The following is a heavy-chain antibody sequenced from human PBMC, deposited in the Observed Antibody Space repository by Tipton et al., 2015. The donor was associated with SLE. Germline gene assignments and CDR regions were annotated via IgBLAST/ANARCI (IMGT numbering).Heavy chain of an antibody. CDR2: INHSGST. J-gene: IGHJ4*02. CDR1: GGSFSGYY. CDR3: ASGVNIAAAGTDYFDY. Sequence: TLSLTCAVYGGSFSGYYWSWIRQPPGKGLEWIGEINHSGSTNYNPSLKSRVTISVDTSKNQFSLKLSSVTAADTAVYYCASGVNIAAAGTDYFDYWGQGTLVTVSS. D-gene: IGHD6-13*01. V-gene: IGHV4-34*01.